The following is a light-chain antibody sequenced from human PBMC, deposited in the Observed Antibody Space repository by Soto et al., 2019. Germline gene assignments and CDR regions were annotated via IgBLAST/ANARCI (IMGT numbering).Light chain of an antibody. Sequence: DIQMTQSPSSLSASVGDRVTITCRASQSISSYLNWYQQKPGKAPKFLIYDASSLQSGVPSRFSGSGSGTDLTLTISSLQPEDFATYYCQQSYSTTTFGGGTKVDI. J-gene: IGKJ4*01. CDR1: QSISSY. CDR2: DAS. CDR3: QQSYSTTT. V-gene: IGKV1-39*01.